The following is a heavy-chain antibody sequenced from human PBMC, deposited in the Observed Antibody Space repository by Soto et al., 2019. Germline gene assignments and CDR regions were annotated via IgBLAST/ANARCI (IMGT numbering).Heavy chain of an antibody. D-gene: IGHD4-4*01. Sequence: QVQLVESGGGVVQPGRSLRLSCAASGFTFSSYGMHWVRQAPGKGLEWVAVISYDGSNKYYADSVKGRFTISRDNSKNTLYLQMNSLRAEDTAVYYCAKDVREMATVYYYYYGMDVW. J-gene: IGHJ6*01. CDR3: AKDVREMATVYYYYYGMDV. V-gene: IGHV3-30*18. CDR2: ISYDGSNK. CDR1: GFTFSSYG.